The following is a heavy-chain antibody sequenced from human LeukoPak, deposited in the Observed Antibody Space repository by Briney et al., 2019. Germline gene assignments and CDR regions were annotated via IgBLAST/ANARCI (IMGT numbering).Heavy chain of an antibody. D-gene: IGHD5-18*01. CDR1: GYTFTGYY. CDR2: INPNRGGT. J-gene: IGHJ4*02. V-gene: IGHV1-2*02. Sequence: GASVTVSCQASGYTFTGYYMHWVRQARGQGLEWMGWINPNRGGTNSAQKFQGRVTMTRTTSISTAYMELSRLRSDDTAVYNCSRGGRGYSYVCSEALEYWDQGTLVTVSS. CDR3: SRGGRGYSYVCSEALEY.